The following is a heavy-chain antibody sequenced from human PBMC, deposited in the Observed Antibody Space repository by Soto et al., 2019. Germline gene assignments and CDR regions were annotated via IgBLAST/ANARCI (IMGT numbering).Heavy chain of an antibody. D-gene: IGHD4-17*01. CDR2: IWYDGSKK. J-gene: IGHJ3*02. CDR1: GFTFSGFG. Sequence: QVQLVESGGGVVQPGTSLRLSCEASGFTFSGFGMHWVRQAPGKGLEWVAVIWYDGSKKYYADCVKGRFTISRDNSKNALYLQMNSLRAEDTAVYYCARGRGGSYGGNSAHFDIWGQGTLLTVSS. CDR3: ARGRGGSYGGNSAHFDI. V-gene: IGHV3-33*01.